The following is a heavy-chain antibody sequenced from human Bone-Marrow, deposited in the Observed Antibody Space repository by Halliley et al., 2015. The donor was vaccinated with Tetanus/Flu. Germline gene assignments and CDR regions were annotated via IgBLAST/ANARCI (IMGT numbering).Heavy chain of an antibody. D-gene: IGHD4-17*01. Sequence: TLSLTCAVYGESFSGYYWNWIRQPPGKGLEWIGEINHSGSTNYNPSLKSRVTISVDTSKNHFSLRLTSVTAADTAVYSCARVVYGDYEPTFYDHWGQGTLVTVSS. CDR2: INHSGST. J-gene: IGHJ4*02. CDR1: GESFSGYY. V-gene: IGHV4-34*01. CDR3: ARVVYGDYEPTFYDH.